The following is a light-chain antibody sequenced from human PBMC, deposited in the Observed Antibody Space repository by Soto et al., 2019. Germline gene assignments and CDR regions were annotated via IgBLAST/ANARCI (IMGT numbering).Light chain of an antibody. CDR3: QQYGSSPAI. V-gene: IGKV3-20*01. J-gene: IGKJ4*01. CDR1: QSVSSNY. CDR2: GAS. Sequence: EIVLTQSPGTLSLSPGERATFSCRASQSVSSNYLAWYQQKPGQPPRLLIYGASSRATGIPDRFSGSGSGTDFTLTISRLEPDDFAVYYCQQYGSSPAIFGGGTKVEI.